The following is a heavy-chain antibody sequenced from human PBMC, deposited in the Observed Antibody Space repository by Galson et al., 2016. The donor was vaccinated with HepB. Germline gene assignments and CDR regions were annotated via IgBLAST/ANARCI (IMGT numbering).Heavy chain of an antibody. CDR2: AYSTGTT. CDR1: GGSIINNS. J-gene: IGHJ2*01. Sequence: SETLSLTCSVSGGSIINNSWTWIRQPPGKGLEWIGYAYSTGTTNYNSSLKNRVAISTDMSTNQFSLKLSSVTAAGTAVYYCARISPLHFWFFDLWGRGTLVTVSS. CDR3: ARISPLHFWFFDL. V-gene: IGHV4-59*01. D-gene: IGHD3-3*02.